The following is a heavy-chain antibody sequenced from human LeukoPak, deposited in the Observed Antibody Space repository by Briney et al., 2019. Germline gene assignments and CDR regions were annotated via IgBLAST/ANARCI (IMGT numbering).Heavy chain of an antibody. V-gene: IGHV1-18*01. CDR3: ARAYYYDNSDYYFPTEFDF. D-gene: IGHD3-22*01. Sequence: ASVKVSCKASGYTFTSYGISWVRQAPGQGLEWMGWISAYNGKTNYAQKLQGRVTITTETSTRTAYMELRSLRSDDTAVYYCARAYYYDNSDYYFPTEFDFWGQGTLVTVSS. CDR2: ISAYNGKT. CDR1: GYTFTSYG. J-gene: IGHJ4*02.